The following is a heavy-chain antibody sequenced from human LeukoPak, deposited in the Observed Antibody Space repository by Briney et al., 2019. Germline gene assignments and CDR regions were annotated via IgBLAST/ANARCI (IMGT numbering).Heavy chain of an antibody. J-gene: IGHJ4*02. D-gene: IGHD2-15*01. CDR2: INHSGST. CDR1: GGSFSGYY. Sequence: PSETLSLTCAVYGGSFSGYYWSWIRQPPGKGLEWIGEINHSGSTNYNPSLKSRVTISVDTSKNQFSLKLSSVTAADTAVYYCARHGGYCSGGTCYDYWGQGTLVTVSS. CDR3: ARHGGYCSGGTCYDY. V-gene: IGHV4-34*01.